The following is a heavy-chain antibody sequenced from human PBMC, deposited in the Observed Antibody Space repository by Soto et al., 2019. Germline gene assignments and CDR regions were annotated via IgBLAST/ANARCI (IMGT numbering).Heavy chain of an antibody. CDR3: ARDRDDYGSGNYYNRIDF. D-gene: IGHD3-10*01. J-gene: IGHJ4*02. CDR2: IIPIFGTP. V-gene: IGHV1-69*01. Sequence: QVQLVQSGAEVKKPGSSVNVCCKASGGIFSTYAISWLRQAPGQGLEWMGVIIPIFGTPNYAQRFQGRVTITADESTSTAYMELSRLRSEDTAVYYCARDRDDYGSGNYYNRIDFWGQGTLVTVSS. CDR1: GGIFSTYA.